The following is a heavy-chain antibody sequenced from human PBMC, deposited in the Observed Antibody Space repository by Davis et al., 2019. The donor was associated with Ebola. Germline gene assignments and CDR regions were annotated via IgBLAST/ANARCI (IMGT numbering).Heavy chain of an antibody. V-gene: IGHV1-2*04. Sequence: ASVKVSCKASGYTFTSYDINWVRQAPGQGLEWMGWINPNSCGTNYAQKFQGWVTMTRDTSISTAYMELSRLRSDDTAVYYCARDNDFWSGKEFDYWGQGTLVTVSS. J-gene: IGHJ4*02. D-gene: IGHD3-3*01. CDR3: ARDNDFWSGKEFDY. CDR2: INPNSCGT. CDR1: GYTFTSYD.